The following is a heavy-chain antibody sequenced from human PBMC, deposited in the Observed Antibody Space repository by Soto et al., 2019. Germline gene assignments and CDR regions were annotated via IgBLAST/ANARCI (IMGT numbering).Heavy chain of an antibody. Sequence: EVQLVESGGGLVKPGGSLRLSCAASGFTFSSYSMNWVRQAPGKGLEWVSSISSSSSYIYYADSVKGRFTISRDNAKNSRYLQMNSLRAEDTAVYYCARICGPNWFDPWGQGTLVTVSS. V-gene: IGHV3-21*01. D-gene: IGHD1-26*01. CDR3: ARICGPNWFDP. J-gene: IGHJ5*02. CDR2: ISSSSSYI. CDR1: GFTFSSYS.